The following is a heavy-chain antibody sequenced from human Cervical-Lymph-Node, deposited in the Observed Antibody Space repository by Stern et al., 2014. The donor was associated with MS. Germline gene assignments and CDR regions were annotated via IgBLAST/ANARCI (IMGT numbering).Heavy chain of an antibody. CDR1: GFTFYDVW. D-gene: IGHD6-6*01. V-gene: IGHV3-15*01. CDR2: IKPNADGGTN. Sequence: EVQLVESGGGLVKPGGSLRLSCAASGFTFYDVWMNWGRQAQGRGLERDGRIKPNADGGTNEYAAHEQGRLAISRDDSQHTLYLQMNSLRTEDTAMYYCTSLSIWGQGTLFTVSS. CDR3: TSLSI. J-gene: IGHJ4*02.